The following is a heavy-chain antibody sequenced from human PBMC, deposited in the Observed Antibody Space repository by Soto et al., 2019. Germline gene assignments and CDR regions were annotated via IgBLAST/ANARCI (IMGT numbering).Heavy chain of an antibody. CDR2: INPSGGST. Sequence: RASVKVSCKASGYTFTSYYMHWVRQAPGQGLEWMGIINPSGGSTSYAQKFQGRVTMTRDTSTSTVYMELSSLRSEDTAVYYCARDWGTIVVVPAAIVGYWGQGTLVTVSS. J-gene: IGHJ4*02. CDR3: ARDWGTIVVVPAAIVGY. CDR1: GYTFTSYY. V-gene: IGHV1-46*01. D-gene: IGHD2-2*02.